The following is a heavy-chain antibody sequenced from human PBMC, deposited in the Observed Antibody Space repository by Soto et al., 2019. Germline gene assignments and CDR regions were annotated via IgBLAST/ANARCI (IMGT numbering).Heavy chain of an antibody. Sequence: QVQLQESGPGLVKPSQTLSLTCTVSGGSISSGGYYWSWIRQHPGKGLEWIGYIYYSGSTYYNPSLTSRVTISVDTSKNQFSLKLSSVTAADTAVYYCARDRCSGGSCYSDYWGQGTLVTVSS. V-gene: IGHV4-31*03. J-gene: IGHJ4*02. D-gene: IGHD2-15*01. CDR2: IYYSGST. CDR1: GGSISSGGYY. CDR3: ARDRCSGGSCYSDY.